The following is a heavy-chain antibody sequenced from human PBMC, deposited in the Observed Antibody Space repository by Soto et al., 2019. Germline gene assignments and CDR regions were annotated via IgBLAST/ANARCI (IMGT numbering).Heavy chain of an antibody. CDR3: ATLAYSSSWYVDY. V-gene: IGHV1-24*01. D-gene: IGHD6-13*01. CDR1: GYTLTELS. J-gene: IGHJ4*02. CDR2: FDPEDGET. Sequence: ASVKVSCKVSGYTLTELSMHWVRQAPGKRLEWMGGFDPEDGETIYAQKFQGRVTMTEDTSTDTAYMELSSLRSEDTAVYYCATLAYSSSWYVDYWGQGTLVTVSS.